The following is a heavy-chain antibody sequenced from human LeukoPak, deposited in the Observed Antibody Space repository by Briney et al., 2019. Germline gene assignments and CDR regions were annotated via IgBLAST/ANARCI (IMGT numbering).Heavy chain of an antibody. CDR2: IYYSGST. Sequence: SETLSLTCTVSGGSISNYYWSWIRQPPGKGLECIGYIYYSGSTNHNPSLKSRVTISVDTSKNQVSLKLSSVTAADTAVYYCARVRKYCSGGSCYYFDYWGQGVLVTVSS. CDR3: ARVRKYCSGGSCYYFDY. D-gene: IGHD2-15*01. CDR1: GGSISNYY. V-gene: IGHV4-59*01. J-gene: IGHJ4*02.